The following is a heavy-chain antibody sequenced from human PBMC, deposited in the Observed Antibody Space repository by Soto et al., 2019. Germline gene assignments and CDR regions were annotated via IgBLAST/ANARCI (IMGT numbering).Heavy chain of an antibody. CDR1: GGSISSGGYY. V-gene: IGHV4-31*03. CDR2: IYYNGIT. CDR3: TRSRDSSGWSWCDP. Sequence: SETLSPTCTVSGGSISSGGYYWTWIRQHPGKGLEWIGYIYYNGITYYNPSLKSRVTIPVDTSKNQFSLPLSSVTAADTAIYYCTRSRDSSGWSWCDPWGRGTLVTVSS. D-gene: IGHD6-13*01. J-gene: IGHJ5*02.